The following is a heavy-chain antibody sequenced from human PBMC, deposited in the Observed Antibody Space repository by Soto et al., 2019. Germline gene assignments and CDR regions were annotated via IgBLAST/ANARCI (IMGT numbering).Heavy chain of an antibody. Sequence: PGGSLRLSCAASGFTFSSYGMHWVRQAPGKGLEWVAVISYDGSNKYYADSVKGRFTISRDNSKNTLYLQMNSLRAEDTAVYYCAKPHNFGVVTYYFDYWGQGTLVTVS. CDR3: AKPHNFGVVTYYFDY. V-gene: IGHV3-30*18. D-gene: IGHD3-3*01. CDR1: GFTFSSYG. CDR2: ISYDGSNK. J-gene: IGHJ4*02.